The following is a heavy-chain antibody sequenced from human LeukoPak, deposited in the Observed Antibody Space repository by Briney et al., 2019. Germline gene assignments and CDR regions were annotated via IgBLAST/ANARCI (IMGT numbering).Heavy chain of an antibody. Sequence: GASVTVSCKASGYTFTSYYMHWVRQAPGQGLEWMGIINPSGGSTSYAQKFQGRVTMTRDTSTSTVYMELSSLRSEDTAVYYCAREGKPTTPRSGTRGAFDIWGQGTMVTVSS. CDR2: INPSGGST. CDR3: AREGKPTTPRSGTRGAFDI. J-gene: IGHJ3*02. D-gene: IGHD1-26*01. V-gene: IGHV1-46*01. CDR1: GYTFTSYY.